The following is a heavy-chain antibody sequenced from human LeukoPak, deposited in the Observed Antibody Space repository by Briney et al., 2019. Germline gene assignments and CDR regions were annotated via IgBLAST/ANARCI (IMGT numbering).Heavy chain of an antibody. CDR2: INHSGST. V-gene: IGHV4-34*01. CDR1: GGSFSGYY. J-gene: IGHJ3*02. D-gene: IGHD1-26*01. Sequence: SETLSLTCAVYGGSFSGYYWSWIRQPPGKGLEWIGEINHSGSTNYNPSLKSRVTISVDTSKNQFSLKLSSVTAADTAVYYCARRFRGIVGATNEDEAVAAFDIWGQGTMVTVSS. CDR3: ARRFRGIVGATNEDEAVAAFDI.